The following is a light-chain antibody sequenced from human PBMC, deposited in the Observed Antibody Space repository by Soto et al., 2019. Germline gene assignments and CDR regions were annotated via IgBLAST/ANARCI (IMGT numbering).Light chain of an antibody. J-gene: IGLJ1*01. CDR3: SSYTSSSTLV. CDR2: AVS. Sequence: QSALTQPASVSGSPGQSITISYTGTSSDVGAYNSVAWYQHNPGKAPKLMIYAVSNRPSGVSSRFSGSKSANTASLSISGLQADDEADYYCSSYTSSSTLVFGTGTKVTVL. CDR1: SSDVGAYNS. V-gene: IGLV2-14*01.